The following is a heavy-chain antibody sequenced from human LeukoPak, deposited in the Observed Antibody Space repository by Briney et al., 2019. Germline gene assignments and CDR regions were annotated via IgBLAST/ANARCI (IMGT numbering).Heavy chain of an antibody. V-gene: IGHV1-69*01. Sequence: SVKVSCKASGGTFSSYAISWVRQAPGQGLEWMGGIIPIFGTANYAQKFQGRVTITPDESTSTAYMELSSLRSEDTAVYYCAGGGSYYESAWNYWGQGTLVTVSS. J-gene: IGHJ4*02. D-gene: IGHD1-26*01. CDR3: AGGGSYYESAWNY. CDR2: IIPIFGTA. CDR1: GGTFSSYA.